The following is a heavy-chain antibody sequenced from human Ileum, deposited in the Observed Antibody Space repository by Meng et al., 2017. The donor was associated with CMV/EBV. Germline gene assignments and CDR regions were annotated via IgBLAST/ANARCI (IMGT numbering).Heavy chain of an antibody. V-gene: IGHV1-2*02. CDR2: ISPNTDGT. J-gene: IGHJ4*02. D-gene: IGHD4-23*01. CDR3: ARRSGGGFSY. Sequence: ASVKVSCKASGYTFTGSYIHWVRQAPGQGLEWMGWISPNTDGTNYAQKFQGRVTMTSDTSITTAYMELTRLSSDDTALYYCARRSGGGFSYWGQGTPGT. CDR1: GYTFTGSY.